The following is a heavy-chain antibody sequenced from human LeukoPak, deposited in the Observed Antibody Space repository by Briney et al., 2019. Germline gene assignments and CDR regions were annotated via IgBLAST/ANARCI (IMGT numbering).Heavy chain of an antibody. Sequence: SETLSLTCIVSSGSINNHYWSWIRQSPGKGLEWIGYIHDSGSTNYNPSLESRVTISIDTSKNQFSLKLSSVTAADTAVYYCARDQIGYGLDYWGQGTLVTVSS. V-gene: IGHV4-59*11. CDR3: ARDQIGYGLDY. CDR1: SGSINNHY. J-gene: IGHJ4*02. CDR2: IHDSGST. D-gene: IGHD5-18*01.